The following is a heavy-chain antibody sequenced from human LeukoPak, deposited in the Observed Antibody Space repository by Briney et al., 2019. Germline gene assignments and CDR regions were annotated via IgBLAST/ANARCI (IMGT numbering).Heavy chain of an antibody. Sequence: GGSLRLSCAASGFTFSSYAMSWVRQAPGKGLEWVSGIRGSGDNTYYADSVKGRFTISRDNSKNTLYVEVNSLGTEDTAAYYCARIGSSSSNFDYWGQGTLVTVSS. CDR2: IRGSGDNT. V-gene: IGHV3-23*01. J-gene: IGHJ4*02. CDR1: GFTFSSYA. CDR3: ARIGSSSSNFDY. D-gene: IGHD6-6*01.